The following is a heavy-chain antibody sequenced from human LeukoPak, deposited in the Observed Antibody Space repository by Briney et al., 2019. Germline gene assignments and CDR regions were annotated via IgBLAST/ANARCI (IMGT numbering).Heavy chain of an antibody. D-gene: IGHD2-2*01. CDR2: IKQDGSEK. J-gene: IGHJ3*02. Sequence: PGGSLRLSCAASGFTFSSYWMSWVRQAPGKGLEWVANIKQDGSEKYYVDSVKGRFTISRDNAKNSLYLQMNSLRAEDTAVYYCARPAAKTHDAFDIWGQGKMVTVSS. CDR1: GFTFSSYW. V-gene: IGHV3-7*01. CDR3: ARPAAKTHDAFDI.